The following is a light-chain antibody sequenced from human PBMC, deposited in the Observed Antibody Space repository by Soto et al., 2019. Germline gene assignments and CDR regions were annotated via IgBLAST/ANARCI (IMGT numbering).Light chain of an antibody. V-gene: IGKV3-20*01. Sequence: EIVLTQSPATLSLSPGERATLSCRASQSVSSTYLAWYQHKPGQAPRLLIYGASSRATGIPDRFSGSGSGTDFTLTISRVEPVDFAVYSCQQYHSSPWTFGQGTKVDI. CDR1: QSVSSTY. J-gene: IGKJ1*01. CDR3: QQYHSSPWT. CDR2: GAS.